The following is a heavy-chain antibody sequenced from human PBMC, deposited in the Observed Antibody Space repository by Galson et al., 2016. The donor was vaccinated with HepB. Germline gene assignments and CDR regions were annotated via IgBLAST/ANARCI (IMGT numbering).Heavy chain of an antibody. Sequence: SLRLSCAASGFTFSSYTMNWVRQAPGKGLEWVSSISSRSYIYYADSGKGRFTISRDNAKNSLYLQMNSLRAEDTAVYYCATGVGYCVSTNCYADYWGQGTLVTVSS. CDR3: ATGVGYCVSTNCYADY. V-gene: IGHV3-21*01. CDR1: GFTFSSYT. CDR2: ISSRSYI. J-gene: IGHJ4*02. D-gene: IGHD2-2*01.